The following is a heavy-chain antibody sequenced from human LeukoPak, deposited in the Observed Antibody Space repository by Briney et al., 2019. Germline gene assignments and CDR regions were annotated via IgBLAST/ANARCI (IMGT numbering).Heavy chain of an antibody. V-gene: IGHV4-59*01. CDR2: IYYSGRT. Sequence: KPSETLSLTCTVSGGSISSYYWSWIRQPPGKGLEWIGYIYYSGRTNYNPSLKSRVTISVDTSKNQFSLKLSSVTAADTAVYYCARDHGRNWFDPWGQGTLVTVSS. D-gene: IGHD5-24*01. CDR3: ARDHGRNWFDP. CDR1: GGSISSYY. J-gene: IGHJ5*02.